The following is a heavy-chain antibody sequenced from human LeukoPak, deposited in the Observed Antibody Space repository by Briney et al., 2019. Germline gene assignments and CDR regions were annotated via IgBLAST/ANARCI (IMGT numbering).Heavy chain of an antibody. J-gene: IGHJ4*02. CDR1: GFTFSSYG. V-gene: IGHV3-30*18. CDR3: AKDRKNLGDFWSGPRNPLDY. Sequence: GGSLRLSCAASGFTFSSYGMHWVRQAPGKGLEWVAVISYDGSNKYYADSVKGRFTISRDNSKNTLYLQMNSLRAEDTAVYYCAKDRKNLGDFWSGPRNPLDYWGQGTLVTVSS. CDR2: ISYDGSNK. D-gene: IGHD3-3*01.